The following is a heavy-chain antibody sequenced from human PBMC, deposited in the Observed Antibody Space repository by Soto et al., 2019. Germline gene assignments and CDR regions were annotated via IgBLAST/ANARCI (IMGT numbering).Heavy chain of an antibody. CDR3: AREGYQLPTNPYYYYGMDV. CDR2: IWYDGSNK. D-gene: IGHD2-2*01. Sequence: PGGSLRLSCAASGFTFSSYGIHWGRQAPGKGLEWVAVIWYDGSNKYYADSVKGRFTISRDNSKNTLYLQMNSLRAEDTAVYYCAREGYQLPTNPYYYYGMDVWGQGTTVTVSS. J-gene: IGHJ6*02. V-gene: IGHV3-33*01. CDR1: GFTFSSYG.